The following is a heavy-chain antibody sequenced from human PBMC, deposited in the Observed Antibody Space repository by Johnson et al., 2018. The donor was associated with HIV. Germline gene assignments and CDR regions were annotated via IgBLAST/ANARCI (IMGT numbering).Heavy chain of an antibody. CDR3: ARVRSGRENVFDI. D-gene: IGHD1-26*01. Sequence: VQLVESGGGLIQPGGSLRLSCAASGFTVSSNYMSWVRQAPGKGLEWVSVIYSGGSTYYTDSVKGRFTISRDNSKNTLYLQMNSLRAEDTAVYYCARVRSGRENVFDIWGQGTMVTVSS. V-gene: IGHV3-53*01. CDR1: GFTVSSNY. J-gene: IGHJ3*02. CDR2: IYSGGST.